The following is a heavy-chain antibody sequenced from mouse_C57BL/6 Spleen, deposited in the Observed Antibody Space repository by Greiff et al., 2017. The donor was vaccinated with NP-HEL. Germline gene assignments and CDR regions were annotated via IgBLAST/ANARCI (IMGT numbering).Heavy chain of an antibody. CDR1: GYTFTDYE. CDR3: SVYYGSDGGYFEV. J-gene: IGHJ1*03. CDR2: IDPETGGT. Sequence: QVQLQQSGAELVRPGASVTLSCKASGYTFTDYEMHWVKQTPVHGLEWIGAIDPETGGTAYNQKFKGKAILTADKSSSTAYMELRSLTSEDSAVYYCSVYYGSDGGYFEVWGTGTTVTVSS. V-gene: IGHV1-15*01. D-gene: IGHD1-1*01.